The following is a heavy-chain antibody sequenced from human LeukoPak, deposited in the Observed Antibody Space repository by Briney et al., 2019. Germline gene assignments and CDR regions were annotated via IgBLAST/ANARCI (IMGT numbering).Heavy chain of an antibody. V-gene: IGHV3-30*18. CDR1: GFTFTSYG. J-gene: IGHJ4*02. D-gene: IGHD3-22*01. CDR3: AKWGPYDSSGSDDY. Sequence: GGSLRLSCAASGFTFTSYGMHWVRQAPGKGLEWVAFISFDEVNKYYADSVKGRFTISRGNSKNTLFLQMNSLRAEDTAVYYCAKWGPYDSSGSDDYWGQGTLVTVSS. CDR2: ISFDEVNK.